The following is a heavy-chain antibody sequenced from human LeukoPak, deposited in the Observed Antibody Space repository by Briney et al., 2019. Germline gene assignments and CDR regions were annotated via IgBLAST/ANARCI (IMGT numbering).Heavy chain of an antibody. J-gene: IGHJ1*01. CDR2: INPDSGGT. CDR1: GYTFTGYY. Sequence: ASVKVSCKASGYTFTGYYMHWVRRAPGQGLEWMGWINPDSGGTNSAQKFQGRVTMTRDTSISTAYMELSRLRSDDTAVYYCARGYYDGSDYEYFQHWGQGTLVTVSS. CDR3: ARGYYDGSDYEYFQH. D-gene: IGHD3-22*01. V-gene: IGHV1-2*02.